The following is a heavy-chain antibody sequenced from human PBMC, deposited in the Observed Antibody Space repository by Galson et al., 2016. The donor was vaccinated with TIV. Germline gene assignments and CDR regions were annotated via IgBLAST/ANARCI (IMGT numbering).Heavy chain of an antibody. J-gene: IGHJ6*02. Sequence: SETLSLTCTVSGYSISSGYYWGWIRQPPGKGLEWIGNIYHTGSTYSNPSLRSRLTMSVDTSKNQFSLILSSVTAADTAVYYCSREGSTVTMHHYFGLDVWGQGATVIVSS. CDR1: GYSISSGYY. CDR2: IYHTGST. D-gene: IGHD4-17*01. V-gene: IGHV4-38-2*02. CDR3: SREGSTVTMHHYFGLDV.